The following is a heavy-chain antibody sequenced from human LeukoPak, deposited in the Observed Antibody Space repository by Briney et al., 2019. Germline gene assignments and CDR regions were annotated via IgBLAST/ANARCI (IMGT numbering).Heavy chain of an antibody. CDR1: LVSISSYY. J-gene: IGHJ6*03. V-gene: IGHV4-59*01. CDR2: IYYSGST. Sequence: SETLSLTCTVSLVSISSYYWSWIRQPPGKGLEWIGNIYYSGSTNYNPSLKSRVTISVDTSKNQFSLKLSSVTAADTAVYYCARSAGSRYYYYYMDVWGKGTTVTVSS. CDR3: ARSAGSRYYYYYMDV. D-gene: IGHD3-10*01.